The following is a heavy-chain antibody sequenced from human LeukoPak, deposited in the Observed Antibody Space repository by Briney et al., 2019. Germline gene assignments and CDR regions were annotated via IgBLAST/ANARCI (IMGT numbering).Heavy chain of an antibody. D-gene: IGHD4-11*01. CDR3: ARLRGNYFPDY. CDR2: IYYSGST. J-gene: IGHJ4*02. Sequence: SETLSLTCTVSGGSISGYYWSWIRQPPAKGLEWIGYIYYSGSTNYNPSLKSRVTISVDTSKNQFSLKLSSVTAADTAVYYCARLRGNYFPDYWGQGILVTVSS. CDR1: GGSISGYY. V-gene: IGHV4-59*01.